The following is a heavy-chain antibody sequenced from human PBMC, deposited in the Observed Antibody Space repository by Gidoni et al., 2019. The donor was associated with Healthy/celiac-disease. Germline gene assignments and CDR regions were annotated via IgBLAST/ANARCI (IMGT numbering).Heavy chain of an antibody. D-gene: IGHD6-13*01. CDR1: GFTFTSSD. Sequence: QMQRVQSGPEVHKPGTSVPVACTASGFTFTSSDVQWVRQARGQRLEWIGWIVVGSGNTHYAQKFQERFSITRDMSISTAYMELRSLRSEDTAVYYCAAAAAGTVDFDSWGQGTLVTVSS. J-gene: IGHJ4*02. V-gene: IGHV1-58*01. CDR3: AAAAAGTVDFDS. CDR2: IVVGSGNT.